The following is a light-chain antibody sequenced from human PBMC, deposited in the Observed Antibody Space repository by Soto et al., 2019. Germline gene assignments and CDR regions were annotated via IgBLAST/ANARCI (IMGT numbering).Light chain of an antibody. CDR2: AVS. Sequence: IMKTPSPGTLAASPGERATLPRRASSSGSSKLARDQQKPGQAPRLLLYAVSTRATGIPARFSGSGSGTEFTLTISSLQSEDFAVYYCQQYNKWPLTFGQGTKVEIK. CDR1: SSGSSK. CDR3: QQYNKWPLT. V-gene: IGKV3-15*01. J-gene: IGKJ1*01.